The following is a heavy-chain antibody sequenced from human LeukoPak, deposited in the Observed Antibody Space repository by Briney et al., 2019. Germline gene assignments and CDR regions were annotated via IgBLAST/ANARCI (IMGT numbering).Heavy chain of an antibody. Sequence: GGSLRLSCAASGFTFSTYWMSWVRQAPGKGLEWVANMNQDGSERNFVGSVKGRFTIYRDNAKNSVFLYMNNLRAEDTAVYYCVRDKGYSQFDYWGQGTLVTVSS. J-gene: IGHJ4*02. CDR1: GFTFSTYW. CDR2: MNQDGSER. V-gene: IGHV3-7*01. D-gene: IGHD5-18*01. CDR3: VRDKGYSQFDY.